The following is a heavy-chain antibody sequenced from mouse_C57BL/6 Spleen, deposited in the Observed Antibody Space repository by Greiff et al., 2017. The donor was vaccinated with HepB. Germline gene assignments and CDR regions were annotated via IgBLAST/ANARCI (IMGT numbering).Heavy chain of an antibody. CDR3: ARDDYEHDSMDY. D-gene: IGHD2-4*01. Sequence: QVQLQQSGAELVRPGTSVKVSCKASGYAFTNYLMEWVKQRPGQGLEWIGVINPGSGGTNYNEKFKGKATLTADTSSSTAYMQLSSLTSEDSAVYFGARDDYEHDSMDYWGQGTSVTVSS. CDR2: INPGSGGT. CDR1: GYAFTNYL. J-gene: IGHJ4*01. V-gene: IGHV1-54*01.